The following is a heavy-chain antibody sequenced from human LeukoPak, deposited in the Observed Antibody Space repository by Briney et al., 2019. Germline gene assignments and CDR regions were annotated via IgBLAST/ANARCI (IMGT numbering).Heavy chain of an antibody. D-gene: IGHD3-22*01. J-gene: IGHJ5*02. CDR2: IYYSGST. V-gene: IGHV4-59*08. Sequence: SETPSLTCTVSGGSISRYFWSWIRQPPGKGLEWIGYIYYSGSTNYNPSLKNRVTISVDTSKNQVSLKLSSVTAADTAVYYCARHEGDTSGSYMYNWFDPWGQGTLVTVSS. CDR3: ARHEGDTSGSYMYNWFDP. CDR1: GGSISRYF.